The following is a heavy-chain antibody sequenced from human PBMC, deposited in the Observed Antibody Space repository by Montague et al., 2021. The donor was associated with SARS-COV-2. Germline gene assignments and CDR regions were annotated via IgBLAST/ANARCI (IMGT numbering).Heavy chain of an antibody. J-gene: IGHJ4*02. Sequence: SETLSLTCAVYGGSFSGYFWTWVRQSPGKGLEWIGEFKHTGFTNYNPSLKSRVTISMDTSKNQFSLRLTSVTAADTAVYYCARGKDDITVALVVISSSSYFDSWSRGTPVTVSS. V-gene: IGHV4-34*01. CDR2: FKHTGFT. D-gene: IGHD3-10*01. CDR3: ARGKDDITVALVVISSSSYFDS. CDR1: GGSFSGYF.